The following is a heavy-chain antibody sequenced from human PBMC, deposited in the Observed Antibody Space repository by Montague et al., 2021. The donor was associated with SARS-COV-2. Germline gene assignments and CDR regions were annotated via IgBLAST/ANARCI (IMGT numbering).Heavy chain of an antibody. CDR2: MYYSGST. J-gene: IGHJ6*02. CDR1: GGSISSSNYY. Sequence: SETLSLTCTASGGSISSSNYYWGWIRQPPGKGLEWIGNMYYSGSTYYNPSLKSRATISIDTSKNQFSLKLSSVTAADTAVYYCARDDIVLQGVTKGMDVWGQGTTVTVSS. CDR3: ARDDIVLQGVTKGMDV. D-gene: IGHD3-10*01. V-gene: IGHV4-39*07.